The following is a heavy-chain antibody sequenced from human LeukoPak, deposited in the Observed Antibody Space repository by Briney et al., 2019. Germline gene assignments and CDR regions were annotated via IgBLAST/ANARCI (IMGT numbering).Heavy chain of an antibody. CDR1: GFTFSSYS. D-gene: IGHD2-2*01. CDR2: ISSSSSYI. J-gene: IGHJ4*02. CDR3: AKDNQVVPAAMSIDY. Sequence: PGGSLRLSCAASGFTFSSYSMNWVRQAPGKGLEWVSSISSSSSYIYYADSVKGRFTISRDNAKNSLYLQMNSLRAEDTALYYCAKDNQVVPAAMSIDYWGQGTLVTVSS. V-gene: IGHV3-21*04.